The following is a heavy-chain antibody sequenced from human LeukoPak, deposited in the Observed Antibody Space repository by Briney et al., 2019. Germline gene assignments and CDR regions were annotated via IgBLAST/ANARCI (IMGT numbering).Heavy chain of an antibody. V-gene: IGHV4-38-2*01. CDR3: ASSSRDGYNRGVYAFDI. J-gene: IGHJ3*02. CDR2: MHHTGST. CDR1: GYSINSGYH. D-gene: IGHD5-24*01. Sequence: SETLSLTCSVSGYSINSGYHWGWIRQPPGKGLEWIAIMHHTGSTHYNPSLQSRVTISIDTSKNHFSLKLRSVSAADTAIYYCASSSRDGYNRGVYAFDIWGQGTMVTVSS.